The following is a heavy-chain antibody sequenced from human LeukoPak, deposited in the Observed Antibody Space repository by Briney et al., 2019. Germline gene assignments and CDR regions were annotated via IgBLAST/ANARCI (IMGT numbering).Heavy chain of an antibody. J-gene: IGHJ3*02. CDR3: AREKSYGDYRSNAFDI. V-gene: IGHV1-69*13. Sequence: ASVKVSCKASGGTFSSYAISWVRQAPGQGLEWMGGVIPIFGTANYAQKFQGRVTITADESTSTAYMELSSLRSEDTAAYYCAREKSYGDYRSNAFDIWGQGTMVTVSS. CDR1: GGTFSSYA. D-gene: IGHD4-17*01. CDR2: VIPIFGTA.